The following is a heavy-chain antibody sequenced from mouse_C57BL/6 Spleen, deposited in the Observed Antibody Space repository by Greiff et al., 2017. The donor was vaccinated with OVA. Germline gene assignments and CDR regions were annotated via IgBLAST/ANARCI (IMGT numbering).Heavy chain of an antibody. CDR1: GYSITSGYY. J-gene: IGHJ1*03. V-gene: IGHV3-6*01. D-gene: IGHD1-1*01. Sequence: ESGPGLVKPSQSLSLTCSVTGYSITSGYYWNWIRQIPGNKLEWMGYISYDGSNNYNPSLKNRISITRDTSKNQFFLKLNSVTTEDTATYYCARSSLPLRDWYFDVWGTGTTVTVSS. CDR3: ARSSLPLRDWYFDV. CDR2: ISYDGSN.